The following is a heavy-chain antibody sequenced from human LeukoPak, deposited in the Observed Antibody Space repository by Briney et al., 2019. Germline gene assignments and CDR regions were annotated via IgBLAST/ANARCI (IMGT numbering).Heavy chain of an antibody. Sequence: SETLSLTCTVSGGSINSGSYGWSWIRQPPGKGLEWIGYIYRSGSTLYNPSLKSRVSITIDKSKNQFSLKLNSVTAADTAFYFCARGGGFYGSGTTHFDYWGQGALVTVSS. CDR3: ARGGGFYGSGTTHFDY. J-gene: IGHJ4*02. V-gene: IGHV4-30-2*01. D-gene: IGHD3-10*01. CDR2: IYRSGST. CDR1: GGSINSGSYG.